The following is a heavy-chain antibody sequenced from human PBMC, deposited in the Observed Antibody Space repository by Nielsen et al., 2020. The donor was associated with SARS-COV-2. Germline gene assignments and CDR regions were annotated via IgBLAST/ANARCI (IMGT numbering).Heavy chain of an antibody. D-gene: IGHD3-3*01. CDR2: INAGNGNT. CDR1: GYTFTSYA. CDR3: ARARPEWYFDY. J-gene: IGHJ4*02. V-gene: IGHV1-3*01. Sequence: GGSLRLSCSASGYTFTSYAMHWVRQAPGQRLEWMGWINAGNGNTKYSQKFQGRVTITRDTSASTAYMELSSLRSEDTAVYYCARARPEWYFDYWGQGTLVTVSS.